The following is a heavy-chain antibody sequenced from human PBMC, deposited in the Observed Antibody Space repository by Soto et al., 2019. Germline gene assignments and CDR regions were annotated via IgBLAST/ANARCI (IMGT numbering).Heavy chain of an antibody. J-gene: IGHJ6*01. CDR2: ISYDGSNK. V-gene: IGHV3-30-3*01. Sequence: QVQLVESGGGVVQPGRSLRLSCAASGFTFSSYAMHWVRQAPGKGLEWVAVISYDGSNKYYADSVKGRFTISRDNSKNTLYLQMNSLRAEDTAVYYCARDFPLLPARGMDVW. CDR1: GFTFSSYA. CDR3: ARDFPLLPARGMDV.